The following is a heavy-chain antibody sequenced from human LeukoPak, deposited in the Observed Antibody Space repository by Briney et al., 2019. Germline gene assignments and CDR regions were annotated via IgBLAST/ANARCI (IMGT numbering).Heavy chain of an antibody. J-gene: IGHJ4*02. CDR1: GGSISSYY. CDR3: ARDTLRAVLDY. D-gene: IGHD4-17*01. V-gene: IGHV4-59*01. Sequence: PSETLSLTSTVSGGSISSYYWSWIRQPPGKGLEWIGCIYYSGSTNYNPSLKSRVTISVDTSKNQFSLKLSSVTAADTAVYYCARDTLRAVLDYWGQGTLVTVSS. CDR2: IYYSGST.